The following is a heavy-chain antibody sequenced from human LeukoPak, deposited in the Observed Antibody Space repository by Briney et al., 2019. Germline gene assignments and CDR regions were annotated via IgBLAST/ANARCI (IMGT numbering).Heavy chain of an antibody. CDR2: IKSKVDGGTT. Sequence: SLISSSAASRCTVTNSSKSLVRLSLWKGQQRVGRIKSKVDGGTTDYAAAVEGRFTISRDDSENTLSLQMSSLKTDDTAMYYCTRDREVAGPGSWGQGTLVTVSS. V-gene: IGHV3-15*01. CDR1: RCTVTNSS. CDR3: TRDREVAGPGS. J-gene: IGHJ5*02. D-gene: IGHD6-19*01.